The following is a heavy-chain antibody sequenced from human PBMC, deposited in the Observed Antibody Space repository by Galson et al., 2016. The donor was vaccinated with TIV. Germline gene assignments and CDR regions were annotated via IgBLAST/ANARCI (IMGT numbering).Heavy chain of an antibody. Sequence: SETLSLTCTVSGASISYGGFYWTWIRQSPGKGLEWIGYIYYSGSTNYNPSLKSRVTISRDTSKNRFSLKLTPVTAADTAVYYCARDTSMVVTIDHFAYYMDVWGKGTTVTVSS. D-gene: IGHD2-21*02. CDR3: ARDTSMVVTIDHFAYYMDV. J-gene: IGHJ6*03. V-gene: IGHV4-61*08. CDR1: GASISYGGFY. CDR2: IYYSGST.